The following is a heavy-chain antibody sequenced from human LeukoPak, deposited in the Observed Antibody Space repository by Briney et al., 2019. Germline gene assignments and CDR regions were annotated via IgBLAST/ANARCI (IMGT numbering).Heavy chain of an antibody. CDR2: IQTNEGT. J-gene: IGHJ5*02. Sequence: SETVSLTCSVSGGSISTYYWSWIRQPAGKGLEWIGRIQTNEGTIYNPSLKSRISMSVDTSKNQFSLKMTSVTAADTAVYYCARDMAVAPYNWFDPWGQGTLVTVSS. CDR3: ARDMAVAPYNWFDP. CDR1: GGSISTYY. V-gene: IGHV4-4*07. D-gene: IGHD6-19*01.